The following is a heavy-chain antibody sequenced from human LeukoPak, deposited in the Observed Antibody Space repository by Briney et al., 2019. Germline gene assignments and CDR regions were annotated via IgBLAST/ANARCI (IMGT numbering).Heavy chain of an antibody. CDR1: SGSISSSRYF. V-gene: IGHV4-39*01. D-gene: IGHD3-9*01. CDR2: ASYSGST. CDR3: ARATLPEGPSDYDILTGYYAPPEPCYFDY. J-gene: IGHJ4*02. Sequence: SETLSLTCTVPSGSISSSRYFWGWIRQPPGKGLEWIGSASYSGSTYYNPSLKSRVTISVDTSKNQLSLRLSSVTAADTAVYYCARATLPEGPSDYDILTGYYAPPEPCYFDYWGQGTLVTVSS.